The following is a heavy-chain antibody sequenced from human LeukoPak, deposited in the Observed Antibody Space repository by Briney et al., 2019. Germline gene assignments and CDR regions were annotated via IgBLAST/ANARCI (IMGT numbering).Heavy chain of an antibody. CDR1: GFTFSSYA. J-gene: IGHJ4*02. V-gene: IGHV3-23*01. CDR2: ISGSGGST. D-gene: IGHD6-13*01. CDR3: AKDQAAAGTSFFDY. Sequence: GGSLRLSCAASGFTFSSYAMSWVRQAPGKGLEWVSAISGSGGSTYYADSVKGRFTISRDNSKNTLYLQMNSLRAEDTAVHYCAKDQAAAGTSFFDYWGQGTLVTVSS.